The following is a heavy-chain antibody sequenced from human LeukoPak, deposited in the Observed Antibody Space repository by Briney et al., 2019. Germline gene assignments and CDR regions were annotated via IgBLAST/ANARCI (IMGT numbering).Heavy chain of an antibody. V-gene: IGHV4-38-2*02. CDR1: GYSISSGHY. CDR2: IFHSGST. D-gene: IGHD2-15*01. CDR3: AREGDIVVVVAATPVAFDI. Sequence: PSETLSLTCTVSGYSISSGHYWGWIRQPPGKGLEWIGTIFHSGSTYYNPSLKSRVTISVDTSKNQFSLKLSSVTAADTAVYYCAREGDIVVVVAATPVAFDIWGQGTMVTVSS. J-gene: IGHJ3*02.